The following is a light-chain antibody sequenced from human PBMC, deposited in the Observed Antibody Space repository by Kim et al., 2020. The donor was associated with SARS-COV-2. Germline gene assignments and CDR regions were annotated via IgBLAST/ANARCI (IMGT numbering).Light chain of an antibody. V-gene: IGLV2-14*01. J-gene: IGLJ1*01. CDR3: NSYTSSRTYV. Sequence: QSALTQPASVSGSPGQSITISCTGTSSDVGAYNYVSWYQQHPGKAPKLMIYDVSKRPSGVSNRFSGSKSGNTASLTISGLQAEDEADYYCNSYTSSRTYVFGTGTKVTVL. CDR1: SSDVGAYNY. CDR2: DVS.